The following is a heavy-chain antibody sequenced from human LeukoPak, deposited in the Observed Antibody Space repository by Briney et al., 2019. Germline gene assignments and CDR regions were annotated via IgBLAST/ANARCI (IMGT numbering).Heavy chain of an antibody. CDR2: IYHSGST. CDR1: GGSISSGGYS. CDR3: ARILSPPFYWYFDL. J-gene: IGHJ2*01. Sequence: PSQTLSLTCAVSGGSISSGGYSWSWIRQPPGKGLEWIGYIYHSGSTYYNPSLKSRVTISVDRSKNQFSLKLSSVTAADTAVYYCARILSPPFYWYFDLWGRGTLVTVSS. V-gene: IGHV4-30-2*01.